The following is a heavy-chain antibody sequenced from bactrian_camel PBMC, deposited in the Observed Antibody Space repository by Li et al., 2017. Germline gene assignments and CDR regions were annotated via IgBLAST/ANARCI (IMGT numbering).Heavy chain of an antibody. CDR2: IYTTVGRT. D-gene: IGHD7*01. J-gene: IGHJ4*01. V-gene: IGHV3S40*01. CDR1: GYTDSGNV. Sequence: DVQLVESGGTLVQPGGSLRLSCAASGYTDSGNVMGWFRQVPGKEREGVAAIYTTVGRTYYADSVKGRFTISQDNAKNTVYLQMNNLKVEDTAMYYCAYSKVAGYEGHWGQGTQVTVS. CDR3: AYSKVAGYEGH.